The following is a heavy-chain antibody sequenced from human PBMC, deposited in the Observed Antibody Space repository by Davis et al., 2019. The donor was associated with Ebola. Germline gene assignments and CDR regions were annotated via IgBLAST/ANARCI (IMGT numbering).Heavy chain of an antibody. V-gene: IGHV1-8*01. D-gene: IGHD6-6*01. CDR1: GYTFTSYD. CDR3: ATDSIAARPLDY. Sequence: ASVKVSCKASGYTFTSYDINWVRQATGQGLEWMGWMNPNRGNTGYAQKFQGRVTMARNTSISTAYMELSSLRSEDTAVYYCATDSIAARPLDYWGQGTLVTVSS. J-gene: IGHJ4*02. CDR2: MNPNRGNT.